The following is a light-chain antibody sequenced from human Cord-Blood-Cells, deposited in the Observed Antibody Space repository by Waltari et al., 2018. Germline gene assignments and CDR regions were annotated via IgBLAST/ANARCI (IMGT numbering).Light chain of an antibody. J-gene: IGLJ2*01. CDR2: EVS. CDR3: SSYAGSNNFEV. Sequence: QSALTEPPSAFGSPGYSVTLSCTGTSSDVGCSNYASWYQQHPGKAPKPMIYEVSKRPSGVPGRFSGSKSGNTASLTVSGLQAEGDADYYCSSYAGSNNFEVFGGGTKLTVL. CDR1: SSDVGCSNY. V-gene: IGLV2-8*01.